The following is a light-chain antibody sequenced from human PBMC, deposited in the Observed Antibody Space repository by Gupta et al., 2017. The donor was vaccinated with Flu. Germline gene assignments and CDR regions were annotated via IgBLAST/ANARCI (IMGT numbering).Light chain of an antibody. V-gene: IGLV1-51*01. J-gene: IGLJ1*01. Sequence: QSVLTQPPSVFAAPGQKVTISCSGSNSNIGNNYVSWYQQLPGTAPKLLIYDNDKRPSGIPDRFSGSKSGTSATLGITGLQTGDEADYYCGTWDSSLTAHIFGTGTKVTVL. CDR2: DND. CDR1: NSNIGNNY. CDR3: GTWDSSLTAHI.